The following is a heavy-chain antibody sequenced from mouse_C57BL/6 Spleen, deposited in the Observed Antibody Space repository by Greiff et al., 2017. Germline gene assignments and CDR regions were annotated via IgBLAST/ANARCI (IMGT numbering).Heavy chain of an antibody. CDR2: IYPGSGST. J-gene: IGHJ1*03. D-gene: IGHD2-13*01. V-gene: IGHV1-55*01. CDR3: AGGSDYGWYFDV. Sequence: QVQLKQPGAELVKPGASVKMSCKASGYTFTSYWITWVKQRPGQGLEWIGDIYPGSGSTNYNEKFKSKATLTVDTSSSTAYMQLSSLTSEDSAVYYCAGGSDYGWYFDVWGTGTTVTVSS. CDR1: GYTFTSYW.